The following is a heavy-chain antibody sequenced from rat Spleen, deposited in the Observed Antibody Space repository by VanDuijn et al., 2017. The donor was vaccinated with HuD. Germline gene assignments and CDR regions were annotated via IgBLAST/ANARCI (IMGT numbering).Heavy chain of an antibody. J-gene: IGHJ2*01. V-gene: IGHV5-22*01. D-gene: IGHD1-11*01. Sequence: EVQLVESGGGLVQPGRSLKLSCAASGFTFSDYYMAWVRQAPKKGLEWVASISYEGSSTYYGDSVKGRFTISRDNAKSTLYLQMNSLRSEDTATYYCARHFPLHYGGYRGYYFDYWGQGVMVTVSS. CDR2: ISYEGSST. CDR3: ARHFPLHYGGYRGYYFDY. CDR1: GFTFSDYY.